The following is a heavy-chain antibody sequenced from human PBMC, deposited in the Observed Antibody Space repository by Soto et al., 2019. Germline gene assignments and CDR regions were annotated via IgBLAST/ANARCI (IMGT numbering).Heavy chain of an antibody. J-gene: IGHJ6*02. CDR3: ASPKDLQQLSNPDYYYSGIDV. CDR2: INVGGGST. Sequence: PGGSLRLSCAASGFTFSSYAMTWVRQAPGKGLEWVSTINVGGGSTYYADSVKGRFIITRDNSKNTLFLQMNSLRADDTAVYYCASPKDLQQLSNPDYYYSGIDVWGQGTTVTVSS. CDR1: GFTFSSYA. D-gene: IGHD6-13*01. V-gene: IGHV3-23*01.